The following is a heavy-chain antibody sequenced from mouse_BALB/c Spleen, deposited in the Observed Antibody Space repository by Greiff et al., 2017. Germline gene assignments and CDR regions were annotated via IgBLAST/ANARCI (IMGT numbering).Heavy chain of an antibody. V-gene: IGHV1S135*01. D-gene: IGHD1-1*01. J-gene: IGHJ2*01. CDR1: GYAFTSYN. CDR3: ARLGYYYGSSYFDY. CDR2: IDPYNGGT. Sequence: VQLKESGPELVKPGTSVKVSCKASGYAFTSYNMYWVKQSHGKSLEWIGYIDPYNGGTSYNQKFKGKATLTVDKSSSTAYMHLNSLTSEDSAVYYCARLGYYYGSSYFDYWGQGTTLTVSS.